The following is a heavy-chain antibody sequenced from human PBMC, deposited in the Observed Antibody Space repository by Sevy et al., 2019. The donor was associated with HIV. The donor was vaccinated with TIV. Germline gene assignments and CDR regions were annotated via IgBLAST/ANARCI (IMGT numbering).Heavy chain of an antibody. V-gene: IGHV3-73*01. CDR3: TRGYCTEGVCYNFDY. CDR2: IRSKANNYAT. Sequence: GGSLRLSCAASGFTFSGSAMHWIRQTSGEGLEWVGRIRSKANNYATTYAAWVKGRFTISRDDSKNTAYLQMNSLKVEDTAVYYCTRGYCTEGVCYNFDYWGQGTLVTVSS. J-gene: IGHJ4*02. CDR1: GFTFSGSA. D-gene: IGHD2-8*01.